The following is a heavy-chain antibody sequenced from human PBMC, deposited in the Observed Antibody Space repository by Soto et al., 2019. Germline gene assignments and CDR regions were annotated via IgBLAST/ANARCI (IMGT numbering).Heavy chain of an antibody. CDR2: ISANGQGI. CDR3: AKDRDYPRDQFHY. Sequence: EVQLLESGGGLVQPGGSLRLSCAASGFTFSINAMSWVRQAPGKGLEWVSAISANGQGIYYADSVRGRFTISRDNSKNTVFLHMDSLRVEDTAVYYCAKDRDYPRDQFHYWGQGTLVTVSS. J-gene: IGHJ4*02. V-gene: IGHV3-23*01. D-gene: IGHD2-2*01. CDR1: GFTFSINA.